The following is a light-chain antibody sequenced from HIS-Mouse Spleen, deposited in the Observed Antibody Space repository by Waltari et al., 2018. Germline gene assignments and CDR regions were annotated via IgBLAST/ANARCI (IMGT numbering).Light chain of an antibody. CDR3: SSYTSSSTYV. J-gene: IGLJ1*01. CDR2: DVS. Sequence: QSALTQPASVSGSPGQSITISCTGTSSDVGGYNYVSCYQQHPGKAPKLMIYDVSNRPSGVSNRFSGSKSGNTASLTISGLQAEDEADYYCSSYTSSSTYVFGTGTKFTVL. V-gene: IGLV2-14*03. CDR1: SSDVGGYNY.